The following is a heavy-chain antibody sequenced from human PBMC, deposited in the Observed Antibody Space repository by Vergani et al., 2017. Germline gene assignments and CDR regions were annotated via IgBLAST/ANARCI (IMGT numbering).Heavy chain of an antibody. Sequence: QVQLVQSGAEVKKPGASVKVSCKASGYTFTSYDINWVRQAPGQGLEWMGIINPSGGSTSYAQKFQGRVTMTRDTSTSTVYMELSSLRSEDTAVYYCARGQWLVNFDYWGQGTLVTVSS. CDR2: INPSGGST. D-gene: IGHD6-19*01. V-gene: IGHV1-46*01. J-gene: IGHJ4*02. CDR3: ARGQWLVNFDY. CDR1: GYTFTSYD.